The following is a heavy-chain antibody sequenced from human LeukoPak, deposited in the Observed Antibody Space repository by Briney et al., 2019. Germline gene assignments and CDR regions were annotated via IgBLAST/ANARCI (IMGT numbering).Heavy chain of an antibody. V-gene: IGHV3-23*01. CDR2: IGGDGVGT. CDR3: AKDRLPRGAPGRGEHHNWFDP. J-gene: IGHJ5*02. Sequence: GGSLRLSCAASGLTFSDYAMSWVRQARGKGLEWVSSIGGDGVGTYYADSVKGRFIISRDNSKSTAFLQMNSLTAEDTAVYFCAKDRLPRGAPGRGEHHNWFDPWGQGTLVTVSS. CDR1: GLTFSDYA. D-gene: IGHD6-13*01.